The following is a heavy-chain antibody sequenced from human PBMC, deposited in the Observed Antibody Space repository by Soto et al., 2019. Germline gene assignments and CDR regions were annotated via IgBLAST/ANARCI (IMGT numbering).Heavy chain of an antibody. V-gene: IGHV1-69*12. CDR2: IILPFGTP. J-gene: IGHJ4*02. CDR1: GTTFSNYA. D-gene: IGHD3-22*01. Sequence: QVRLVQSGAEVKKTGSSVKVSCKASGTTFSNYAIGWVRQAPGQGLEWMGGIILPFGTPNYAQKFQGRVTLNADEFMTTTFMELRGLRSEDTAVYFCVRGPDYEGYFDYWGQGTLVTVSS. CDR3: VRGPDYEGYFDY.